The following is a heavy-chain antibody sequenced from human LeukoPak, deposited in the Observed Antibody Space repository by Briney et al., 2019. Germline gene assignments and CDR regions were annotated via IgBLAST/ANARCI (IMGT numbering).Heavy chain of an antibody. D-gene: IGHD3-10*01. V-gene: IGHV4-59*01. CDR2: IYYSGST. CDR1: GGSISSYY. Sequence: SETLSLTCTVSGGSISSYYWSWIRQPPGKGPEWIGYIYYSGSTNYNPSLKSRVTISVDTSKNQFSLKLSSVTATDTAVYYCARTILWFGEFPDAFDIWGQGTMVTVSS. J-gene: IGHJ3*02. CDR3: ARTILWFGEFPDAFDI.